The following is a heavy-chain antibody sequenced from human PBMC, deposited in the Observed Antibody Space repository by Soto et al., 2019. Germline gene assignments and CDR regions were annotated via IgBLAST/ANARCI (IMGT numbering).Heavy chain of an antibody. Sequence: QMQLVQSGPEVKKPVTSVKVACKASGFTFTSSAVQWVLQARGQRLEWNGWIVVGSGNTNYAQKFQERVTITRDMSTSTAYMELSSLRSEDTAVYYCAAEPVLLWFGESLGFDPWGQGTLVTVSS. CDR3: AAEPVLLWFGESLGFDP. CDR2: IVVGSGNT. D-gene: IGHD3-10*01. CDR1: GFTFTSSA. V-gene: IGHV1-58*01. J-gene: IGHJ5*02.